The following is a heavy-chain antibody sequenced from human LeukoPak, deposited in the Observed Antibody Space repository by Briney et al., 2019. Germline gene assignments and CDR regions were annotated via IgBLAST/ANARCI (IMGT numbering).Heavy chain of an antibody. J-gene: IGHJ4*02. CDR3: ARESSSGWQDY. D-gene: IGHD6-19*01. Sequence: PSETLSLTCTVSGGSISSSSYYWGWIRQPPGKGLEWIGSIYYSGSTYYNPSLKSRVTISVDTSKNQFSLKLSSVTAADTAVYYCARESSSGWQDYWGQGTLVTVSS. CDR2: IYYSGST. V-gene: IGHV4-39*02. CDR1: GGSISSSSYY.